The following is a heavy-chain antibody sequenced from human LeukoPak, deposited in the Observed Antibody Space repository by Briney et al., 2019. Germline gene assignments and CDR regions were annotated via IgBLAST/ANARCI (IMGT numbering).Heavy chain of an antibody. Sequence: GGSLRLSXAASGFTFSSYSMNWVRQAPGKGLEWVSSISSSSSYIYYADSVKGRFTISRDNAKNSLYLQMNSLRAEDTAVYYCARHRYYYDSSGSPHFVYWGQGTLVTVSS. V-gene: IGHV3-21*01. CDR3: ARHRYYYDSSGSPHFVY. CDR1: GFTFSSYS. D-gene: IGHD3-22*01. J-gene: IGHJ4*02. CDR2: ISSSSSYI.